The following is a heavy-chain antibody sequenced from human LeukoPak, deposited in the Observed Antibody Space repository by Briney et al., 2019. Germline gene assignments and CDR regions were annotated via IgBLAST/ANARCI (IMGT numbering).Heavy chain of an antibody. CDR3: ARADSYGYPFDY. J-gene: IGHJ4*02. D-gene: IGHD5-18*01. Sequence: SETLSLTCTVSGGSISSYYWSWIRQPPGKGLEWIGHIYYSGSTYYNPSLKSRVTISVDTSKNQFSLKLSSVTAADTAVYYCARADSYGYPFDYWGQGTLVTVSS. CDR2: IYYSGST. V-gene: IGHV4-59*12. CDR1: GGSISSYY.